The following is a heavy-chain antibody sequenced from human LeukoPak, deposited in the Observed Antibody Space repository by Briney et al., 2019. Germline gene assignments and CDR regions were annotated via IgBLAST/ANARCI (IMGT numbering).Heavy chain of an antibody. Sequence: GGSLRLSCAASGFTLSSYAMSWVRQAPGKGPEWVSAISASGGSTYNPDSVKGRFTISRDNSKNTLYLQMNSLRAEDTAVYYCAKAVTTVTTLGLFDYWGQGTLVTVSS. CDR2: ISASGGST. V-gene: IGHV3-23*01. CDR1: GFTLSSYA. CDR3: AKAVTTVTTLGLFDY. D-gene: IGHD4-17*01. J-gene: IGHJ4*02.